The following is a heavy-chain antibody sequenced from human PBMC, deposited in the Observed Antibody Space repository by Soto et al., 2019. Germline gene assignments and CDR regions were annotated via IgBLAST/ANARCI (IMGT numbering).Heavy chain of an antibody. J-gene: IGHJ4*02. CDR1: GYSFTSYW. D-gene: IGHD6-13*01. V-gene: IGHV5-10-1*01. CDR2: IDPSDSYT. Sequence: PGESLKISCKGSGYSFTSYWISWVRQMPGKGLEWMGRIDPSDSYTNYSPSFQGHVTISADKSISTAYLQWSSLKASDTAMYYCARLRRIAAAGEDFDDWGQGTLVTVSS. CDR3: ARLRRIAAAGEDFDD.